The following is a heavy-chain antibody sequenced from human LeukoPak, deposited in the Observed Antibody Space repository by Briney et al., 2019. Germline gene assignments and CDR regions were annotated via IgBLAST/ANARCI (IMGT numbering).Heavy chain of an antibody. CDR3: AKDPTTFSVYEIDY. CDR1: GFTFSSYG. Sequence: PGRSLRLSCAASGFTFSSYGMHWVRQAPGEGLEGVAVISYDGSNQYYADSVKGRFTISRDNSKTALYLQMNSLRAEDTAVYYCAKDPTTFSVYEIDYWGQGTLVTVSS. V-gene: IGHV3-30*18. D-gene: IGHD5/OR15-5a*01. CDR2: ISYDGSNQ. J-gene: IGHJ4*02.